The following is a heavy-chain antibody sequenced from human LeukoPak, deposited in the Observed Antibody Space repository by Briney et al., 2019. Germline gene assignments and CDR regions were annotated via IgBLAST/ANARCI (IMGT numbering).Heavy chain of an antibody. V-gene: IGHV1-69*13. CDR1: GGTFSSYA. Sequence: SVTVSCKAPGGTFSSYAISWVRQAPGQGLEWMGGIIPIFGTANYAQKFQGRVTITADESTSTAYMELSSLRSEDTAVYYCASLSIAAAGPDYWGQGTLVTVSS. CDR3: ASLSIAAAGPDY. D-gene: IGHD6-13*01. J-gene: IGHJ4*02. CDR2: IIPIFGTA.